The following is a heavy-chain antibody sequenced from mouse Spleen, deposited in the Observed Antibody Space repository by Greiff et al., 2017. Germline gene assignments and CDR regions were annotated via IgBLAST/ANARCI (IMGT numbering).Heavy chain of an antibody. V-gene: IGHV2-2*01. Sequence: QVQLQQSGPGLVQPSQSLSITCTVSGFSLTSYGVHWVRQSPGKGLEWLGVIWSGGSTDYNAAFISRLSISKDNSKSQVFFKMNSLQADDTAIYYCARSYYRYDGGGYAMDYWGQGTSVTVSS. CDR2: IWSGGST. D-gene: IGHD2-14*01. CDR1: GFSLTSYG. CDR3: ARSYYRYDGGGYAMDY. J-gene: IGHJ4*01.